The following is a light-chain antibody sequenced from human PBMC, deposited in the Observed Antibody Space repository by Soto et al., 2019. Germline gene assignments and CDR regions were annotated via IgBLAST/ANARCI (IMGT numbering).Light chain of an antibody. V-gene: IGKV3-15*01. CDR2: GAS. Sequence: IVMTQSPATLSVSPGDRVTLSCRASQSVSSDLAWYQQRPGQAPRPLIYGASTRATGIPARFSGTGSGTEFTLTISSLQSEDFAFYYCQQYNNWPPYTFGQGTKLEIK. CDR1: QSVSSD. J-gene: IGKJ2*01. CDR3: QQYNNWPPYT.